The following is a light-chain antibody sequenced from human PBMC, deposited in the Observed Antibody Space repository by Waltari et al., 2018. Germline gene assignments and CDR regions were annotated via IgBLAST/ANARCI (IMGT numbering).Light chain of an antibody. J-gene: IGLJ3*02. CDR1: IVPNKY. V-gene: IGLV3-27*01. CDR2: KDN. Sequence: YELTQPSSVSVSPGQTATITCSGDIVPNKYIRWFQQRPGQAPMLVIYKDNERPSGIPERFSGSSSGVTAMLTISGAQADDEADYYCYSSADDNPRVFGGGTKLTVL. CDR3: YSSADDNPRV.